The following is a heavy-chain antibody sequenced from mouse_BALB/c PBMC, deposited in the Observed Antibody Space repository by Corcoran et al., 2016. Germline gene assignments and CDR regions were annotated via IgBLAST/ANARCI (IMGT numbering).Heavy chain of an antibody. Sequence: QVQLQQSGPELVKPGASVKMSCKASGYTFTDYVISWVKQRTGQGLEWIGEIYPGSGSTYYNEKFKDKATLTADKSSNTAYMQLSSLTSEDSAFYFCALQYYFDYWGQGTTLTVSS. CDR1: GYTFTDYV. J-gene: IGHJ2*01. CDR3: ALQYYFDY. V-gene: IGHV1-81*01. CDR2: IYPGSGST.